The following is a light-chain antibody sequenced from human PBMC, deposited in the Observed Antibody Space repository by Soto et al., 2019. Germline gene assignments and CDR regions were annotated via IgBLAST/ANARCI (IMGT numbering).Light chain of an antibody. V-gene: IGKV1-5*03. J-gene: IGKJ1*01. CDR3: QHYNGYWT. CDR2: EAS. CDR1: QSISGS. Sequence: DIQMTQSPSTLSASVGDRVTITCRASQSISGSLAWYQQKPGKAPKLLIYEASNLKSGVPSRFSGSGSGTEYTLTISRLHPDYSASYYCQHYNGYWTFGQGTRVEIK.